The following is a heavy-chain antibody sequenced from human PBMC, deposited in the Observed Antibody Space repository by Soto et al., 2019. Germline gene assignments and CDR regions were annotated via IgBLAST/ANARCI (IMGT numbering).Heavy chain of an antibody. D-gene: IGHD4-4*01. CDR3: APMTTVTHEGEE. V-gene: IGHV3-30-3*01. Sequence: QVQLVESGGGVVQPGRSLRLSCAASGFTFSSYAMHWVRQAPGKGLEWVAVISYDGSNKYYADSVKGRFTISRDNSKNTLYLQMNSLRAEDTAVYYCAPMTTVTHEGEEWGQGTLVTVSS. CDR2: ISYDGSNK. J-gene: IGHJ4*02. CDR1: GFTFSSYA.